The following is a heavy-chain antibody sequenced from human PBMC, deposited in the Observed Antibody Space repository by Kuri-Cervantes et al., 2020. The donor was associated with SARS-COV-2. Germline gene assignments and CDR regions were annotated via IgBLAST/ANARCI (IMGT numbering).Heavy chain of an antibody. D-gene: IGHD1-26*01. CDR2: MNPNSGNT. V-gene: IGHV1-18*01. CDR3: ARGPGSYHIWYYFDY. J-gene: IGHJ4*02. Sequence: ASVKVSCKASGYTFTSYDINWVRQATGQGLEWMGWMNPNSGNTNYAQKLQGRVTMTTDTSTSTAYMELRSLRSDDTAVYYCARGPGSYHIWYYFDYWGQGTLVTVSS. CDR1: GYTFTSYD.